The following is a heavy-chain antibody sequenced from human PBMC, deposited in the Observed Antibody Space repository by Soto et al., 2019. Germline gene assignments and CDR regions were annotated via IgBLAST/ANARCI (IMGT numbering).Heavy chain of an antibody. V-gene: IGHV3-33*01. CDR2: IWYDGSNK. CDR3: ARGHNPTYKSEPLEN. D-gene: IGHD1-20*01. J-gene: IGHJ4*02. CDR1: GFTFSSYG. Sequence: PGGSLRLCCAASGFTFSSYGMHWVRQAPGKGLEWVAVIWYDGSNKYYADPVKGRFTISRDNSKNTLYLQMNSLRAEDTAVYYCARGHNPTYKSEPLENWGQGTLVTVPS.